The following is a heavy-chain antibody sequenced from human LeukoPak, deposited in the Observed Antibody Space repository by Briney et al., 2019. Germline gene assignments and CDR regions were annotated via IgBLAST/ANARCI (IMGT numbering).Heavy chain of an antibody. Sequence: ASVKVSCKASGYTFTGYGISWVRQAPGQGLEWMGWISAYNGNTNYAQKFQERVTITRDMSTSTAYMELSSLRSEDTAVYYCAADFGATVVTPLDYWGQGTLVTVSS. CDR1: GYTFTGYG. CDR3: AADFGATVVTPLDY. V-gene: IGHV1-18*01. J-gene: IGHJ4*02. D-gene: IGHD4-23*01. CDR2: ISAYNGNT.